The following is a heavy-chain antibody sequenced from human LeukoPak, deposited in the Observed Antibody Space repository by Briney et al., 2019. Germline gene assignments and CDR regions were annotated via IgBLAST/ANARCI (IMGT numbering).Heavy chain of an antibody. CDR1: GFTFSDCA. J-gene: IGHJ6*02. CDR3: AKDLQYYVAMDV. D-gene: IGHD3-10*02. CDR2: XXXXXXX. Sequence: PGGXLSLSCAASGFTFSDCAMXXVRQAPGXXXXWVXXXXXXXXXXXXXXAXGXXXXXXDNSKNTLFHQMNSLRAEDTAVYYCAKDLQYYVAMDVWGQGTTVTVSS. V-gene: IGHV3-23*01.